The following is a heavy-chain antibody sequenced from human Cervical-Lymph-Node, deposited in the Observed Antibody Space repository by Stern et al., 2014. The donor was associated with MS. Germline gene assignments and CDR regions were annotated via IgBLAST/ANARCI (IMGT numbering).Heavy chain of an antibody. CDR2: IYPGDSDT. V-gene: IGHV5-51*01. D-gene: IGHD5-18*01. Sequence: VQLVQSGAEVKKPGESLKISCQGSGYSFNDYWIGWVRQGPGKGLEFMGVIYPGDSDTRYSPTFHGQVTISADKSISTAYLQWNSLKASDTAMYFCVRQAGYSYALDYWGQGTLLTVSS. CDR3: VRQAGYSYALDY. CDR1: GYSFNDYW. J-gene: IGHJ4*02.